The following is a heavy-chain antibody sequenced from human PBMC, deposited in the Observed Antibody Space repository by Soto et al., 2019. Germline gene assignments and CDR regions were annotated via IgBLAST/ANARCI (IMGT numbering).Heavy chain of an antibody. J-gene: IGHJ6*02. D-gene: IGHD3-10*01. V-gene: IGHV1-18*01. Sequence: GASVKVSCKASGYTFTSYGISWVRQAPGQGLEWMGWISAYNGNTNYAQKLQGRVTMTTDTSTSTAYMELRSLRSDDTAVYYCARLWLDTLLVTTYYYGPDVCGQGTTVTVSS. CDR3: ARLWLDTLLVTTYYYGPDV. CDR2: ISAYNGNT. CDR1: GYTFTSYG.